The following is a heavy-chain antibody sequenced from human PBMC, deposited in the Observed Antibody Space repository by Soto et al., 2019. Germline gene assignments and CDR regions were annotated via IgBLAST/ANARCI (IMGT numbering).Heavy chain of an antibody. V-gene: IGHV1-3*01. Sequence: ASVKVSCKASGYTFTSYAMHWVRQAPGQRLEWMGWINAGNGNTKYSQKFQGRVTITRDTSASTAYMELSSLRSEDTAVYYCARGRQYSYGSGTLFGYWGQGTLVTVSS. CDR2: INAGNGNT. CDR3: ARGRQYSYGSGTLFGY. CDR1: GYTFTSYA. D-gene: IGHD5-18*01. J-gene: IGHJ4*02.